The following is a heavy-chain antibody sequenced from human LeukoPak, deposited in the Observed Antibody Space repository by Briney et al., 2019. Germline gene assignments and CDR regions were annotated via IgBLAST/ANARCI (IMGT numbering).Heavy chain of an antibody. Sequence: PSETLSLTCTVSGGSISSYYWSWIRQTPGKGLEWIGYIYYSGSTNFNPSLKSRVTISVDTSKNQFSLKLSSVTAADTAVYYCAREHYDSSGYYNDYWGQGTLVTVSS. CDR3: AREHYDSSGYYNDY. CDR2: IYYSGST. V-gene: IGHV4-59*01. D-gene: IGHD3-22*01. CDR1: GGSISSYY. J-gene: IGHJ4*02.